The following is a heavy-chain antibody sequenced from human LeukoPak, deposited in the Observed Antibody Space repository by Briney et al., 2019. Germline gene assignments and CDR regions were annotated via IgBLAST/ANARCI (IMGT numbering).Heavy chain of an antibody. CDR1: GGSISSHY. CDR2: IYYSGST. D-gene: IGHD1-26*01. Sequence: SETLSLTCTVSGGSISSHYWSWIRQPPGKGLEWIGYIYYSGSTNYNPSLKSRVTISVDTSENQFSLKLSSVTAADTAVYYCARYGLGGYYFDYWGQGTLVTVSS. V-gene: IGHV4-59*11. CDR3: ARYGLGGYYFDY. J-gene: IGHJ4*02.